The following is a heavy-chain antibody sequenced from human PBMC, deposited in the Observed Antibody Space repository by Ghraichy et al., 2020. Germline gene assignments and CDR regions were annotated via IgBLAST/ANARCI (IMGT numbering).Heavy chain of an antibody. V-gene: IGHV2-5*01. CDR3: AHRSGPYYYDSSGYYLFDY. D-gene: IGHD3-22*01. Sequence: SGPTLVKPTQTLTLTCTFSGFSLSTSGVGVGWIRQPPGKALEWLALIYWNDDKRYSPSLKSRLTITKDTSKNQVVLTMTNMDPVDTATYYCAHRSGPYYYDSSGYYLFDYWGQGTLVTVSS. CDR1: GFSLSTSGVG. CDR2: IYWNDDK. J-gene: IGHJ4*02.